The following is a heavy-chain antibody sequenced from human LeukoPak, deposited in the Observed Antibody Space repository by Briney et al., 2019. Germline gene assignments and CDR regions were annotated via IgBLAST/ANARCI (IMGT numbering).Heavy chain of an antibody. J-gene: IGHJ6*02. D-gene: IGHD3-16*01. CDR1: GFNFNNYW. V-gene: IGHV3-7*03. CDR3: ARGGGLDV. CDR2: INHNGNVN. Sequence: GGSLRLSCAASGFNFNNYWMSWLRQAPGKGLEWVASINHNGNVNYYVDSVKGRFTISRDNAKNSLYLQMSNLRAEDTAVYFCARGGGLDVWGQGATVTVSS.